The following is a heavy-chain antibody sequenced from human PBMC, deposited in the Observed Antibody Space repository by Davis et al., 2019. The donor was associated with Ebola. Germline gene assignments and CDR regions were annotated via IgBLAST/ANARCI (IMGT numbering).Heavy chain of an antibody. V-gene: IGHV4-61*01. CDR1: GGSVSSSSYY. CDR3: ASILEDYDIFTGYHRHFDY. CDR2: IYYSGST. Sequence: SETLSLTCTVSGGSVSSSSYYWSWIRQPPGKGLEWIGYIYYSGSTNYNPSLKSRVTISVDTSKNQFSLKLSSVTAADTAVYYCASILEDYDIFTGYHRHFDYWGQGTLVTVSS. D-gene: IGHD3-9*01. J-gene: IGHJ4*02.